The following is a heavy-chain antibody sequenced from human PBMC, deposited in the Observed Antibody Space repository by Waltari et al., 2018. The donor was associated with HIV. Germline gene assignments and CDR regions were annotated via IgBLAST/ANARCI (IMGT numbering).Heavy chain of an antibody. Sequence: QVQLVESGGGVVQPGTSLTLSCAVSGFTFSNFAIYWVRQSPGKGLEWLAVFWSDGVEISYADSVKGRFTISKDSSQKTLYLHLTSLRAEDTALYYCARGYSSSRWIPLYHWGRGTLVTVFS. J-gene: IGHJ4*02. D-gene: IGHD6-6*01. CDR1: GFTFSNFA. V-gene: IGHV3-33*01. CDR3: ARGYSSSRWIPLYH. CDR2: FWSDGVEI.